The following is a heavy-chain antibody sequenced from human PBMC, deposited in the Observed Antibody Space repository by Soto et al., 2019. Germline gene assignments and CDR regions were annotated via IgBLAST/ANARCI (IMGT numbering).Heavy chain of an antibody. CDR3: ARELTEYGDYRQWYFDL. V-gene: IGHV1-18*01. Sequence: QVQLVQSGAEVKKPGASVKVSCKASGYTFTSYGISWVRQAPGQGLEWMGWISAYNGNTNYAQKLQDRVTMTTDTSTSTAYMELRSLRSDDTAVYYCARELTEYGDYRQWYFDLWGRGTLVTVSS. CDR2: ISAYNGNT. J-gene: IGHJ2*01. D-gene: IGHD4-17*01. CDR1: GYTFTSYG.